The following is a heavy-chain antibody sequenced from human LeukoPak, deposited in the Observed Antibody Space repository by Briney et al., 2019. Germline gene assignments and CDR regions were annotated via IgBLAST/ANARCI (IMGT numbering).Heavy chain of an antibody. V-gene: IGHV3-48*01. J-gene: IGHJ6*04. CDR3: ASRPSTIV. CDR2: ISSSSSTI. CDR1: GFTFRSYS. Sequence: GGSLRLSCAASGFTFRSYSMNWVRQAPGKGLEWVSYISSSSSTIYYADSVKGRFTISRANAKNSLYLQMNSLRAEDTAVYYCASRPSTIVWGKGTTVTVSS. D-gene: IGHD1-26*01.